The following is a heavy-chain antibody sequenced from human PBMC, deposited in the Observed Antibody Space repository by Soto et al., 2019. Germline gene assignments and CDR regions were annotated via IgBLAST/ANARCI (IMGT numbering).Heavy chain of an antibody. CDR1: GFTFSSYW. V-gene: IGHV3-7*01. CDR2: IKQDGSEK. Sequence: GGSLRLSCAASGFTFSSYWMSWVRQAPGKGLEWVANIKQDGSEKYYVDSVKGRFTISRDNAKNSLYLQMNSLRAEDTAVYYCARGSLGHQALDIVVVPAATYYYYYYMDVWGKGTTVTVSS. D-gene: IGHD2-2*01. CDR3: ARGSLGHQALDIVVVPAATYYYYYYMDV. J-gene: IGHJ6*03.